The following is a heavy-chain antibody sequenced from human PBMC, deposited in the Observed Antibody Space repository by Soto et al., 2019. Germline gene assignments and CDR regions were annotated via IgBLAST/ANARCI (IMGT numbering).Heavy chain of an antibody. Sequence: QVQLQQWGAGLLKPSETLSLTCAVYGGSFSGYYWGWIRQPPGKGLEWIGEINHSGSTNYNPSLKSRVTISVDTSKNQFSLKLSSVTAADTAVYYCARADSYYYGSGSYDWGQGTLVTVSS. V-gene: IGHV4-34*01. CDR1: GGSFSGYY. J-gene: IGHJ4*02. CDR3: ARADSYYYGSGSYD. CDR2: INHSGST. D-gene: IGHD3-10*01.